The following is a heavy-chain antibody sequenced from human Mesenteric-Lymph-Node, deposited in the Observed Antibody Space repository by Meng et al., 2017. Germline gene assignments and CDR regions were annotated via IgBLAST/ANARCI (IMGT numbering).Heavy chain of an antibody. Sequence: SETLSLTCTVSGGSISSYYWSWIRQPPGKGLEWIGYIYYSGSTNYNPSLKSRVTISVDTSKNQFSLKLSSVTAADTAVYYCARGPDSGWYYAFDIWGQGTMVTVSS. CDR2: IYYSGST. CDR3: ARGPDSGWYYAFDI. CDR1: GGSISSYY. J-gene: IGHJ3*02. V-gene: IGHV4-59*01. D-gene: IGHD6-19*01.